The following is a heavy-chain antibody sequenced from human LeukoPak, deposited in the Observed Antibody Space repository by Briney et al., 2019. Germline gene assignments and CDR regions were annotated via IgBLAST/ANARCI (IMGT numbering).Heavy chain of an antibody. CDR3: ARDLRGNCDY. CDR1: GFTFSTYW. D-gene: IGHD2-15*01. J-gene: IGHJ4*02. CDR2: IKLVGSVT. V-gene: IGHV3-74*01. Sequence: GGSLRLSCVASGFTFSTYWMHWVRHAPGKGLGWVSRIKLVGSVTYYADSVKGRFTISRDNAKNTLYLQMNSLRAEDTAVYFCARDLRGNCDYWGQGTLVTVSS.